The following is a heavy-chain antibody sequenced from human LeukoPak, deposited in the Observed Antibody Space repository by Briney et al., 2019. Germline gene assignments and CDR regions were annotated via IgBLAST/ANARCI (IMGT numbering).Heavy chain of an antibody. CDR1: GFTFSDYA. V-gene: IGHV3-23*01. D-gene: IGHD2-2*02. CDR2: MSGGGETT. Sequence: GGSLRLSCAASGFTFSDYAMSWVRQAPGKGLEWASIMSGGGETTYYADSVRGRFTISRDNSKSTLYLQMNSLRAEDTAVYYCAKHGCTGTRCYINYWGQGTLVTVSS. J-gene: IGHJ4*02. CDR3: AKHGCTGTRCYINY.